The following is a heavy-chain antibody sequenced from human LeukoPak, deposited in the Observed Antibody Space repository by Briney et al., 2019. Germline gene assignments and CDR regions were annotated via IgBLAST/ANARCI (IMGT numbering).Heavy chain of an antibody. CDR2: IIPISGTT. CDR3: ARQGHYDNLTGYYLYYFDF. Sequence: EASVKVSCKASEGTFRSYAISWVRQTPGQGLEWMGGIIPISGTTNYAQKFQGRVTITADESTSTAYMELSSLRSEDTAVYYCARQGHYDNLTGYYLYYFDFWGQGTLVTVSS. V-gene: IGHV1-69*13. CDR1: EGTFRSYA. D-gene: IGHD3-9*01. J-gene: IGHJ4*02.